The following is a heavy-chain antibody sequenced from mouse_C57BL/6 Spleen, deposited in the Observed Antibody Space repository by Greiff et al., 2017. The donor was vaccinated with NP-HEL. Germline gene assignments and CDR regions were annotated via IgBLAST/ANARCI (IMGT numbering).Heavy chain of an antibody. J-gene: IGHJ2*01. CDR3: ARSKRSVFDY. V-gene: IGHV7-3*01. CDR2: IRNKANGYTT. Sequence: EVQLVESGGGLVQPGGSLSLSCAASGFTFTDYYMSWVRQPPGKALEWLGFIRNKANGYTTEYSASVKGRFTISRDNSQSILYLQLNALRAEDSATYYCARSKRSVFDYWGQGTTLTVSS. CDR1: GFTFTDYY. D-gene: IGHD1-1*01.